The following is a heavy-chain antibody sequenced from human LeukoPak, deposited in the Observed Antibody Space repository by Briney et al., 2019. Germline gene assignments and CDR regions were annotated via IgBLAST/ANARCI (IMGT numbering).Heavy chain of an antibody. V-gene: IGHV4-59*12. Sequence: SETLSLTCTVSGVSISSYYWSWLRQPPGQGLVGIGYIYYSGSTNYNPSLKSRVTMSVETSKNQFSLKLSSVTAADTAVYYCARSSRKGYYYYYMDVWGKGTTVTISS. J-gene: IGHJ6*03. CDR2: IYYSGST. CDR1: GVSISSYY. D-gene: IGHD6-6*01. CDR3: ARSSRKGYYYYYMDV.